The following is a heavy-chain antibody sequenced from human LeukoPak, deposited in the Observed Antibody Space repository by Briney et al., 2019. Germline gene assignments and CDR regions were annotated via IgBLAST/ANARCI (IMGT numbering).Heavy chain of an antibody. V-gene: IGHV3-23*01. CDR3: ARDSGPSGSYLFTYFQH. CDR2: ISGSGGIT. Sequence: GGSLRLSCAASGFTFSSYGMSWVRQAPGKGLEWVSAISGSGGITYYADSVKGRFTISRDNSKNTLYLQMNSLRAEDTAVYYCARDSGPSGSYLFTYFQHWGQGTLVAVSS. CDR1: GFTFSSYG. J-gene: IGHJ1*01. D-gene: IGHD1-26*01.